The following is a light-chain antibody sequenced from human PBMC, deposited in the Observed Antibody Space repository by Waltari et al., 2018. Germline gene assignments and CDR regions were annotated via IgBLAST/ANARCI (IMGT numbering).Light chain of an antibody. CDR3: QQTNSLLALT. V-gene: IGKV1-12*01. J-gene: IGKJ4*01. Sequence: DLQMTQSPSSVSASLGDRVTITCRASQDISTWLAWYQQKPGTVPNLLIYAASNLKSGVPSRFSGSGSGTDFTLTITSLQPEDFATYYCQQTNSLLALTFGGGTKVEMK. CDR2: AAS. CDR1: QDISTW.